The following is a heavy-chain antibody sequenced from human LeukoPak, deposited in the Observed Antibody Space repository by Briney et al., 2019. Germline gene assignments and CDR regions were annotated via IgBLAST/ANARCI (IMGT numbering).Heavy chain of an antibody. CDR2: IYYSGST. CDR1: GGSISSSSYY. CDR3: ARHGANYDFWSGYFPYYYYMDV. D-gene: IGHD3-3*01. J-gene: IGHJ6*03. V-gene: IGHV4-39*01. Sequence: PSETLSLTCTVSGGSISSSSYYWGWIRQPPGKGLEWIGSIYYSGSTYYNPSLKSRVTISVDTSKNQFSLKLSSVTAADTAVYYCARHGANYDFWSGYFPYYYYMDVWGKGTTVTASS.